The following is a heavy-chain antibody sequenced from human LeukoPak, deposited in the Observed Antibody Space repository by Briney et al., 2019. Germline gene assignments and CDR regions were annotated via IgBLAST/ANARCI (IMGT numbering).Heavy chain of an antibody. V-gene: IGHV3-7*01. J-gene: IGHJ4*02. CDR2: INQDGSQK. CDR1: GFTFGSCW. D-gene: IGHD3-22*01. Sequence: PGGSLRLSCAASGFTFGSCWMNWVRQTPGKGLEWVANINQDGSQKFYVDSVKGRFTISRDNANNSLYLQMNSLRAEDTAVYYCARVVSYYYDSSGYSEFDYWGQGTLVTVSS. CDR3: ARVVSYYYDSSGYSEFDY.